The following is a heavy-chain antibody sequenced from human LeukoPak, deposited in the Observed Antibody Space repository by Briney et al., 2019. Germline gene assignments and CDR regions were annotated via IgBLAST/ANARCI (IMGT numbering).Heavy chain of an antibody. CDR1: GFTFSSFV. CDR3: AKDSNTAYYDILTGHRSWFEP. D-gene: IGHD3-9*01. V-gene: IGHV3-23*01. CDR2: ISGSGGST. J-gene: IGHJ5*02. Sequence: GGSLRLSCAASGFTFSSFVMSRVRQAPGEGLECVSGISGSGGSTYYVDSVKGRFTISRDNSKNTLYLQMNSLRAEDTAVYYCAKDSNTAYYDILTGHRSWFEPWGQGTLVTVSS.